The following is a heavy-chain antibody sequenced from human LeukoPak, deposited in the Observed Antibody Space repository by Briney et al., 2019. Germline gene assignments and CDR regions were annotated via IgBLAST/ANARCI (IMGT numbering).Heavy chain of an antibody. J-gene: IGHJ3*02. Sequence: ASVKVSCKASGYTFTSYGISWVRQAPGQGLEWMVWISAYNGNTNYAQKLQGRVTMTTDTSTSTAYMELRSLRSDDTAVYYCARVYYDFWSGYEYDAFDIWGQGTMVTVSS. V-gene: IGHV1-18*01. CDR1: GYTFTSYG. CDR3: ARVYYDFWSGYEYDAFDI. D-gene: IGHD3-3*01. CDR2: ISAYNGNT.